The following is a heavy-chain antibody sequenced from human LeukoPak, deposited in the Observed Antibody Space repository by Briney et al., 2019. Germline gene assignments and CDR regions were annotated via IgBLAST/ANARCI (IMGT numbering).Heavy chain of an antibody. CDR3: ATLEDLLNY. J-gene: IGHJ4*02. D-gene: IGHD1-1*01. CDR1: GYTFTDYF. Sequence: GASVKVSCKASGYTFTDYFLHWVRQTPGQGLEWMGLISPNSGDTNYAQKFQGRVTMTRDTSISTAYMELSSLRSDDTAMYYCATLEDLLNYWGQGTLVTVSS. V-gene: IGHV1-2*02. CDR2: ISPNSGDT.